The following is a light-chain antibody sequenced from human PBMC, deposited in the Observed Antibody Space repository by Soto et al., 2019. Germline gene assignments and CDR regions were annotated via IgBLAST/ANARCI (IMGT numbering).Light chain of an antibody. CDR2: DVS. CDR1: QSISRW. J-gene: IGKJ5*01. CDR3: KQRSNWIT. V-gene: IGKV1-5*01. Sequence: DFRMTQSPSTLSASVGDRVTISCRASQSISRWLAWYQQKPGRAPKLLIYDVSSLKSGVPSSFSGSGSGTDFTLTIRSLEPEDFAVYYCKQRSNWITCGQGTRLEIK.